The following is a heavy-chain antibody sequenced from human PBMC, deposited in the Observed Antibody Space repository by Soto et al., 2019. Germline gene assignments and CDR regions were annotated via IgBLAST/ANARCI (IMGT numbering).Heavy chain of an antibody. V-gene: IGHV4-34*02. CDR1: GGSVNGYC. J-gene: IGHJ5*02. D-gene: IGHD3-3*01. Sequence: QVHLQQWGAGLLKPSETLSLTCAVYGGSVNGYCWYWIRQPPGKGLGWVGEINHTGGNHYNPSLKSRVTISVDTSKNQFSLRLSAVTAADTAIYYSATRKTVFGLLIPPFDPGGQGTQVTVSS. CDR2: INHTGGN. CDR3: ATRKTVFGLLIPPFDP.